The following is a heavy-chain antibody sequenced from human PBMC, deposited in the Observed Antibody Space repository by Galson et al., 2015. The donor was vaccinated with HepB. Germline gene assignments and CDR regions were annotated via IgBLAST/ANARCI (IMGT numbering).Heavy chain of an antibody. CDR1: GYTFTRYG. V-gene: IGHV1-18*04. J-gene: IGHJ4*02. D-gene: IGHD6-13*01. Sequence: SCKASGYTFTRYGVSWVRQAPGQGLEWMGWISAYKGNTNYAQKLRGRVTMTTDTSTSTAYMELRSLRSDDTAVYYCAREGGIAAAGTNDYWGQGTLVTVSS. CDR3: AREGGIAAAGTNDY. CDR2: ISAYKGNT.